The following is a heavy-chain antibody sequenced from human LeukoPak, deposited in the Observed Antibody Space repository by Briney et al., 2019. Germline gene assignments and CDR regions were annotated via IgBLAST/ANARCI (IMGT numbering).Heavy chain of an antibody. CDR2: ISSSSNYI. V-gene: IGHV3-21*01. CDR1: GFTFSSYS. Sequence: GGSLRLSCAASGFTFSSYSMNWVRQAPGKGLEWVSSISSSSNYIYYANSVKGRFTISRDNAKNSLYLQMNSLRAEDTAVYYCARAPYGDYFDYWGQGTLVTVSS. CDR3: ARAPYGDYFDY. D-gene: IGHD4-17*01. J-gene: IGHJ4*02.